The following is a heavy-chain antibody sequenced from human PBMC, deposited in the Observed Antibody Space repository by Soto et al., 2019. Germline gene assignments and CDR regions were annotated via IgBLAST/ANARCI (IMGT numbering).Heavy chain of an antibody. CDR3: ARDSGSSSSSSYYYYGMDV. D-gene: IGHD6-6*01. CDR1: GFTFSSYS. V-gene: IGHV3-48*02. CDR2: ISSSSSTI. Sequence: GGSLRLSCAASGFTFSSYSMNWVRQAPGKGLEWVSYISSSSSTIYYADSVKGRFTISRDNAKNSLYLQMNSLRDEDTAVYYCARDSGSSSSSSYYYYGMDVWGQGTTVTVSS. J-gene: IGHJ6*02.